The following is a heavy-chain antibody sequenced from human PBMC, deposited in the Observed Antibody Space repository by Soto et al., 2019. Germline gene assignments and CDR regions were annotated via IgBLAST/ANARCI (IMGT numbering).Heavy chain of an antibody. CDR2: IDSDANT. Sequence: GGSVRLSCAASGFTVSVKFMSWVRLAPGKGLERVSLIDSDANTYYSDSVKGRFTISRDSSKNTIYLQMNRLRADDTAVYYCVRDGGHWLPHYFDYCGQGSLVTVSS. CDR1: GFTVSVKF. J-gene: IGHJ4*02. V-gene: IGHV3-53*01. D-gene: IGHD5-12*01. CDR3: VRDGGHWLPHYFDY.